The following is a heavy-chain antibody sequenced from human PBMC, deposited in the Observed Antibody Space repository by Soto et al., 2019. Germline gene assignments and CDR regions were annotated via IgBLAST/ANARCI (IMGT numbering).Heavy chain of an antibody. D-gene: IGHD1-26*01. Sequence: QVQLVQSGAEVKKPGASVKVSCKASGYTFTSYAMHWVRQAPGQRLEWMGWINAGNGNTKYSQKFQGRVTITRDTSASVAYMELSSLRSEDTAVYYCARTIVGATPADYWGQGTLVTVSS. CDR1: GYTFTSYA. J-gene: IGHJ4*02. V-gene: IGHV1-3*01. CDR2: INAGNGNT. CDR3: ARTIVGATPADY.